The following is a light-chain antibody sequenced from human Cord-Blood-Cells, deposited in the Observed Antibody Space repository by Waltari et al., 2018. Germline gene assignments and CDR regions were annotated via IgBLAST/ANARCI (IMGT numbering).Light chain of an antibody. CDR3: AAWDDSLSVWV. Sequence: QSVLTQPPSASGTPGQRVTISCSGSSSHSGRNYVNWYPQLPGTAPKLIIYRNNQRPSGVPDRFSGSKSGTSASLAISGLRSEDEADYYCAAWDDSLSVWVFGGGTKLTVL. CDR1: SSHSGRNY. V-gene: IGLV1-47*01. J-gene: IGLJ3*02. CDR2: RNN.